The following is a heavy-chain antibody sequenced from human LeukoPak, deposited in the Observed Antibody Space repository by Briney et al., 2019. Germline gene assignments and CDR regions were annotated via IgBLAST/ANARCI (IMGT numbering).Heavy chain of an antibody. D-gene: IGHD3-9*01. CDR2: ISSSGSTI. CDR3: ARGAGYDILTGYLNYYGMDV. Sequence: GGSLRLSCAASGFTFSDYYMSWIRQAPGKGLEWVSYISSSGSTIYYADSVKGRFTISRDNAKNSLYLQMNSLRAEDTAVYYCARGAGYDILTGYLNYYGMDVWGQGTTVTVSS. V-gene: IGHV3-11*04. CDR1: GFTFSDYY. J-gene: IGHJ6*02.